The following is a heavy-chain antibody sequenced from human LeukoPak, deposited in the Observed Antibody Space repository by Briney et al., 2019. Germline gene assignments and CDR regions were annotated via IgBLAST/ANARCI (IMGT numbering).Heavy chain of an antibody. CDR3: ARVYYDSTDYAFDI. CDR1: GGSVRSGSYY. Sequence: PSETLSLTCTVPGGSVRSGSYYWSLIRQPPGKRLEWVGYIYYSGSTNYNPSLKSRVTISVDTSKNQFSLKLSSVIAADTAVYYCARVYYDSTDYAFDIWGQGTMVTVSS. CDR2: IYYSGST. D-gene: IGHD3-22*01. V-gene: IGHV4-61*01. J-gene: IGHJ3*02.